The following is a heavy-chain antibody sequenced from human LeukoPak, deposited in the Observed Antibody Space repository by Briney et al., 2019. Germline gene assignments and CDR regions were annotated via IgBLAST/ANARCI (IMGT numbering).Heavy chain of an antibody. Sequence: RGSLRLSCAASGFTFSSYWMHWVRQAPGKGLVWVSRIYSDGSSYTADSVKGRFTISRDNAKDTLYLQMNSLRVEDTAVYYCARGGGIYGLWDYWGQGTLVTVSS. CDR1: GFTFSSYW. D-gene: IGHD1-26*01. J-gene: IGHJ4*02. V-gene: IGHV3-74*03. CDR2: IYSDGSSY. CDR3: ARGGGIYGLWDY.